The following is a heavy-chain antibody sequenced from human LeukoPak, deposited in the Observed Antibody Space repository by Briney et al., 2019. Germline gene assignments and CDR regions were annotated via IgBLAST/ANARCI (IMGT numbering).Heavy chain of an antibody. V-gene: IGHV3-23*01. CDR2: ISGSGGST. Sequence: GGSLRLSCAASGFTFSSHAMSWVRQAPGKGLEWVSGISGSGGSTYYADSVKGRFTISRDNSKNTLYLQMNSLRAEDTAVYYCARAGGGWYIWDYWGQGTLVTVSS. CDR1: GFTFSSHA. CDR3: ARAGGGWYIWDY. D-gene: IGHD2-15*01. J-gene: IGHJ4*02.